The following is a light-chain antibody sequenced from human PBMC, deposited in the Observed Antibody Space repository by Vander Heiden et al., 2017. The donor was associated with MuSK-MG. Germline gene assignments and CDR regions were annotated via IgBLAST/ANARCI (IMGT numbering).Light chain of an antibody. CDR1: QSVSSY. V-gene: IGKV3-11*01. Sequence: EIVLTQSPATLSLSPGERATLSCRASQSVSSYLAWYQQKPGQAPRLLIYDASNRATGIQARFSGSGYGTDFTLTISSREPEDFAVYYCQQRSNWLRALTFGGETKVEI. CDR3: QQRSNWLRALT. CDR2: DAS. J-gene: IGKJ4*01.